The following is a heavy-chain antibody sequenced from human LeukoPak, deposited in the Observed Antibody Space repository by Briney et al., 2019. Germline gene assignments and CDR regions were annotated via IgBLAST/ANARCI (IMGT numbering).Heavy chain of an antibody. CDR3: ARDRQGGYSYGPDAFDI. D-gene: IGHD5-18*01. V-gene: IGHV3-21*01. J-gene: IGHJ3*02. CDR2: ISSSSSYI. CDR1: GFTFSSYS. Sequence: GGSLRLSCAASGFTFSSYSMNWVRQAPGKGLEWVSSISSSSSYIYYADSVKGRFTISRDNAKNSLYLQMNSLRAEDTAVYYCARDRQGGYSYGPDAFDIWGQGTMVTVSS.